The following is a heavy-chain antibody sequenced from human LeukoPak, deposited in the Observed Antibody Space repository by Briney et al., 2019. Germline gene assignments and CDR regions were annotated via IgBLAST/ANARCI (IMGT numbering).Heavy chain of an antibody. J-gene: IGHJ4*02. CDR1: GFTFSKYA. D-gene: IGHD6-6*01. CDR2: MSGTGANT. V-gene: IGHV3-23*01. Sequence: GGSLRLSCEGSGFTFSKYAMNWVRQAPGKGLEWVSAMSGTGANTYYIDSVKGRFTISRDNSNNTLYLQMNSLRAEDTAIYYCAKDLWHLVRMIDHWGQGVLVTVSS. CDR3: AKDLWHLVRMIDH.